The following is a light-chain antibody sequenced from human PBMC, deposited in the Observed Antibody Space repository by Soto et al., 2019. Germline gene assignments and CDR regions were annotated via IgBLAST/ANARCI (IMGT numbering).Light chain of an antibody. J-gene: IGKJ1*01. CDR1: QGISSY. Sequence: DIQLHQSHSFLSASVGDRFTITRRASQGISSYLAWYQQKPGKANKLLIYAASTLQSGVPSRFSGSGSGTEFTLTISSLQPEDFATYYCQQLNSYQWTVGQGTKVDIK. V-gene: IGKV1-9*01. CDR2: AAS. CDR3: QQLNSYQWT.